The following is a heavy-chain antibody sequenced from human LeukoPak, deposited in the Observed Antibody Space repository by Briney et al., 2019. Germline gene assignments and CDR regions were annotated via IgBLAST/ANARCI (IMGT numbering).Heavy chain of an antibody. J-gene: IGHJ4*02. CDR2: ISYDGGNT. V-gene: IGHV3-30-3*01. D-gene: IGHD7-27*01. Sequence: GGSLRLSCAASGFTFSSWAMHWVRQAPGKGLEWVTMISYDGGNTYYADSVKGRFTISRDNAKNSLYLQMNSLRAEDTAVYYCARVGIPDYWGQGTLVTVSS. CDR1: GFTFSSWA. CDR3: ARVGIPDY.